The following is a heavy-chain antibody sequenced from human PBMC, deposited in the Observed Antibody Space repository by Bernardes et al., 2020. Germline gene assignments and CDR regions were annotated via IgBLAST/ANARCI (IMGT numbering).Heavy chain of an antibody. CDR3: AKSPSKWFFDL. CDR2: ITGSSVST. Sequence: GALRLSCAASGFTFSNFAMTWVRQAPGKGLEWVSAITGSSVSTYYADSVKGRFTISRDNSKNTLYLQMTSLRAEDTAVYYCAKSPSKWFFDLWGRGTLVTVSS. V-gene: IGHV3-23*01. CDR1: GFTFSNFA. J-gene: IGHJ2*01.